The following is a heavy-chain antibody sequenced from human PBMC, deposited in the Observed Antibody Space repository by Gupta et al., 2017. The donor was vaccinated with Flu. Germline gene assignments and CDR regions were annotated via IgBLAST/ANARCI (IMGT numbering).Heavy chain of an antibody. CDR3: TRCTFHSRTWYWNFDR. CDR2: ISRTGESI. D-gene: IGHD6-13*01. J-gene: IGHJ2*01. Sequence: EVQLLESGGGLVQPGGSLRLSCSSSGFTFGNYALSWVRRAAGQGLEWVSTISRTGESIYYADSVKGRFTISRDNTKNTLYRQMSSLGAEDTAVYYCTRCTFHSRTWYWNFDRGGRGTLATVSS. V-gene: IGHV3-23*01. CDR1: GFTFGNYA.